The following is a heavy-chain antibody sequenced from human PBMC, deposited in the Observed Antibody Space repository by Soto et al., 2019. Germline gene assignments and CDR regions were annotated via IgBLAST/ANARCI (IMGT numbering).Heavy chain of an antibody. J-gene: IGHJ4*02. D-gene: IGHD1-20*01. CDR3: ARSITGTTAVDY. CDR1: GFTLRSYG. V-gene: IGHV3-33*01. CDR2: IWYDGSNK. Sequence: GSLRLSCAASGFTLRSYGMHLVRQAPGKGLEWVAVIWYDGSNKYYADSVRGRFTISRDNSKNTLYLQMNSLRAEDTAVYYCARSITGTTAVDYWGQGTLVTVSS.